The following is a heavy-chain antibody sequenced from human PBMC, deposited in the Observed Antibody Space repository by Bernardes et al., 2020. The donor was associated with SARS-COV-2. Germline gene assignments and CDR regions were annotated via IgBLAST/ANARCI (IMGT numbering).Heavy chain of an antibody. Sequence: RGSLRLSCAASGFTNRTYWMSWVRQVPGKGLEGVENINQDGREKYYVDSVKGRFTISRDNANNSLYLQMNSLRAEDTAVYYCARGYCSGASCYSGAYYWGQGSQVTVSS. V-gene: IGHV3-7*03. CDR2: INQDGREK. J-gene: IGHJ4*02. D-gene: IGHD2-15*01. CDR3: ARGYCSGASCYSGAYY. CDR1: GFTNRTYW.